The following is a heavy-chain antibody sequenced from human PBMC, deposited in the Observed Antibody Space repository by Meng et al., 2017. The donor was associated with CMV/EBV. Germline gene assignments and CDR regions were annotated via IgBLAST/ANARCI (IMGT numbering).Heavy chain of an antibody. CDR1: GFTVSSNY. J-gene: IGHJ6*02. CDR3: ARGSDRDYYGTDV. V-gene: IGHV3-53*01. Sequence: LSLTCAASGFTVSSNYMSWVRQAPGKGLEWVSVIYSGGSTYYADSVKGRFTISRDNSKNTLYLQMNSLRAEDTAVYYCARGSDRDYYGTDVWGQGTTVTVSS. CDR2: IYSGGST.